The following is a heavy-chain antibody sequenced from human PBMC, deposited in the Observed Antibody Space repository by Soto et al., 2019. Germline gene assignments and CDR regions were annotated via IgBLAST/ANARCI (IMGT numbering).Heavy chain of an antibody. D-gene: IGHD2-2*01. V-gene: IGHV1-3*04. CDR1: GYTFTDYA. J-gene: IGHJ4*02. Sequence: ASVKVSCKASGYTFTDYAMHWVRQAPGQRLEWMGWISTGNGNTKYSQKFQGRVTITRDTSATTAYMELSSLRSEDTAVYYCAKGYQMWTPDYCGQGTLVTVSS. CDR2: ISTGNGNT. CDR3: AKGYQMWTPDY.